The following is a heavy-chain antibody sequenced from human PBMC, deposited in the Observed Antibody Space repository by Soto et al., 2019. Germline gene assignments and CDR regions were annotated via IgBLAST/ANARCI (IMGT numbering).Heavy chain of an antibody. V-gene: IGHV3-23*01. CDR1: RFTFNNYA. J-gene: IGHJ3*02. Sequence: PGGSLRLSCAAFRFTFNNYAMSWVRQAPGRGLEWVSTITGSGGNTYYADSVKGRFTISRDNSKNTLYLQMSSLRAEDTAVYYCAKDNLPLWKHESDAFDIWGQGTMVTVSS. CDR2: ITGSGGNT. D-gene: IGHD3-3*01. CDR3: AKDNLPLWKHESDAFDI.